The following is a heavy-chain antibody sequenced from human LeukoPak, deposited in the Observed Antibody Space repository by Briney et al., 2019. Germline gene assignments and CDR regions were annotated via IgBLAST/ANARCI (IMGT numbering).Heavy chain of an antibody. CDR1: GYSISSGYY. CDR2: IYHSGST. V-gene: IGHV4-38-2*02. D-gene: IGHD2-21*01. J-gene: IGHJ5*02. CDR3: ARDSRAYCGGDCYSSGWLDP. Sequence: PSETLSLTCTVSGYSISSGYYWGWIRQPPGKGLEWIGSIYHSGSTYYNPSLKSRVTISVDTSTNQFSLKLSSVTAADTAVYYCARDSRAYCGGDCYSSGWLDPWGQGTLVTVSS.